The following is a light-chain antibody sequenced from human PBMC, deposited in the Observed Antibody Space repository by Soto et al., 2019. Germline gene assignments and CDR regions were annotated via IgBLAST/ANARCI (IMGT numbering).Light chain of an antibody. CDR2: GAF. CDR3: LQYNDLPFS. V-gene: IGKV3-15*01. Sequence: EIVMTQSPATLSVSPGEGATLSCKASQSVSSKLAWYQQKPGQAPRVLIYGAFTRATGIPARFSGSGSGTYFTLTISSLQSEDFAFYYYLQYNDLPFSFGHGTKLEIK. J-gene: IGKJ2*01. CDR1: QSVSSK.